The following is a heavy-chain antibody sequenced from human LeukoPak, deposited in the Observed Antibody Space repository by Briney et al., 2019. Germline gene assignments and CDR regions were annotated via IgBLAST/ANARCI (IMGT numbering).Heavy chain of an antibody. V-gene: IGHV4-59*01. CDR2: IYYRGST. CDR3: AREGDSSGYYDAFDI. Sequence: SETLSLTCTVSGGSISGYYWSWIRQPPGKGLEWIGFIYYRGSTNYNPSLKSRVTISVDTSKNQFSLKLSSVTAADTAVYYCAREGDSSGYYDAFDIWGQGTMVTVSS. D-gene: IGHD3-22*01. CDR1: GGSISGYY. J-gene: IGHJ3*02.